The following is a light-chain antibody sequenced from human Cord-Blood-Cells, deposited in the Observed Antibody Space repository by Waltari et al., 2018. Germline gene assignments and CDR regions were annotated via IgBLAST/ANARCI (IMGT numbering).Light chain of an antibody. CDR2: DAS. J-gene: IGKJ3*01. Sequence: DIQMTPYPSSLSASVGDSVNITCQASQDISNYLNRYQQKPRKAPKLLIYDASNLETGVPSRFSGSGSGTDFTFTISSLQPEDIATYYCQQYDNLLFTFGPGTKVDIK. V-gene: IGKV1-33*01. CDR1: QDISNY. CDR3: QQYDNLLFT.